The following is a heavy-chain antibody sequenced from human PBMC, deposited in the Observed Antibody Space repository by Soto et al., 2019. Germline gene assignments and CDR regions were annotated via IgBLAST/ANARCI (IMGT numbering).Heavy chain of an antibody. Sequence: EVQLVESGGGLIQPGGSLRLSCAASAFTVSSNYMSWVRQAPGKGLEWVSTIYVGGSTYYADSVKGRFTISRDNSKNTIYLQMNSLRAEDTAVYYCARDRSGYAEGGFEYWGQGTLVTVSS. J-gene: IGHJ4*02. V-gene: IGHV3-53*01. D-gene: IGHD5-12*01. CDR3: ARDRSGYAEGGFEY. CDR1: AFTVSSNY. CDR2: IYVGGST.